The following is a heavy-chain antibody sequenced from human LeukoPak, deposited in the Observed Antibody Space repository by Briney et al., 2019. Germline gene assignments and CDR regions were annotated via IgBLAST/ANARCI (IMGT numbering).Heavy chain of an antibody. CDR1: GFTFDSYA. D-gene: IGHD3-22*01. CDR2: ITTNGETT. Sequence: PGGSLRLSCAASGFTFDSYAMNWVRQPPGKGLEWVSTITTNGETTHYADSVKGRFTISRDNSKNTVYLQMNSLRVEDTAVYYCAKDASYYDSSGSYYFDYWGQGTPVTVSS. J-gene: IGHJ4*02. CDR3: AKDASYYDSSGSYYFDY. V-gene: IGHV3-23*01.